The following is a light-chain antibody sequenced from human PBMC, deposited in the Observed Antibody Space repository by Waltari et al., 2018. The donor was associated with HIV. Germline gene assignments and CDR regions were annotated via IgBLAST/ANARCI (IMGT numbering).Light chain of an antibody. Sequence: QSALTQPASVSGSPGQSITISCTGTSSDVGAYNLVSWDQQHPGKAPKLMIFELTKRPSGISDRFSGSRSGNTASLTISGLQAEDEGDYYCCSYTGTGVVFGGGTKLTVL. J-gene: IGLJ2*01. CDR2: ELT. CDR3: CSYTGTGVV. CDR1: SSDVGAYNL. V-gene: IGLV2-23*02.